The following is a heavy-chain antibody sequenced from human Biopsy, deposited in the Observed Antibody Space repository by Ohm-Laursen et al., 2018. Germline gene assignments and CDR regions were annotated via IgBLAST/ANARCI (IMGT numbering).Heavy chain of an antibody. V-gene: IGHV1-46*01. D-gene: IGHD2-15*01. Sequence: SVKVSCQASGYTFTTYYIHCVRQPPGQGLEWMGIINPGGNSTAYTQNIQSRVTMTWDTSTTTVYMEPSSLRSEDTAVYYCVLAAFDYWGQGTMVTVSS. CDR3: VLAAFDY. CDR2: INPGGNST. CDR1: GYTFTTYY. J-gene: IGHJ4*02.